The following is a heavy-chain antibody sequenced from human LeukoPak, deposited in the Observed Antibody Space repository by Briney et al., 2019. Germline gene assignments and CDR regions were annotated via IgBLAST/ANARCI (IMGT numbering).Heavy chain of an antibody. V-gene: IGHV4-34*01. CDR1: GGSFSGYY. J-gene: IGHJ3*02. CDR2: INHSGST. Sequence: PSETLSLTCAVYGGSFSGYYWSWIRQPPGKGLEWIGEINHSGSTYYNPSLKSRLTISLDRSRNQFSLKLSSVTAADSAVYYCARGVDTASGDGFDIWGQGTMVTVSS. D-gene: IGHD5-18*01. CDR3: ARGVDTASGDGFDI.